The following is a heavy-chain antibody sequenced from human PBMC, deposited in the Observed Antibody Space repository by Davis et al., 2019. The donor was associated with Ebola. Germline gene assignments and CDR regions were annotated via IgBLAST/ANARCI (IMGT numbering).Heavy chain of an antibody. J-gene: IGHJ6*02. CDR3: AREKRGTGHNRYSGSYYRSYYGMDV. CDR1: GYTFTSYG. Sequence: ASVQVSCKASGYTFTSYGISWVRHAPGQGLEWMGWISAYNGNTHYAQKLQGRVTMTTDTSTSTAYMELRSLRSDDTAVYYCAREKRGTGHNRYSGSYYRSYYGMDVWGQGTTVTVSS. D-gene: IGHD1-26*01. CDR2: ISAYNGNT. V-gene: IGHV1-18*01.